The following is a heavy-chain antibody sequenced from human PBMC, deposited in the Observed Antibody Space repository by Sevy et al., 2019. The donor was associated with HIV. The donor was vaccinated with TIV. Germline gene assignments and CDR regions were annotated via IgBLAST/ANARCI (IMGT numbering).Heavy chain of an antibody. D-gene: IGHD6-19*01. CDR3: ARVGYSSGWDAFDI. CDR2: IWYDGSNK. CDR1: GFTFSSYG. Sequence: GGSLRLSCAASGFTFSSYGMHWVRQAPGKGLEWVAVIWYDGSNKYYADSVKGRFTISRDNSKNTLYLQMNSLRAEDTAVYYCARVGYSSGWDAFDIWGQGTMVTVSS. J-gene: IGHJ3*02. V-gene: IGHV3-33*01.